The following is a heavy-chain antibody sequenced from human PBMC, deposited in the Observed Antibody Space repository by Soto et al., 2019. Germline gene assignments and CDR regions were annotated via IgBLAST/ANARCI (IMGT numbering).Heavy chain of an antibody. CDR1: GGSISSYY. J-gene: IGHJ6*02. CDR3: ARESGRYYYDSSGYNYYYYGMDV. D-gene: IGHD3-22*01. CDR2: IYYSGST. Sequence: SETLSLTCTVSGGSISSYYWSWIRQPPGKGLEWIGYIYYSGSTNYNPSLKSRVTISVDTSKNQFSLKLSSVTAADTAVYYCARESGRYYYDSSGYNYYYYGMDVWGQGTTVT. V-gene: IGHV4-59*01.